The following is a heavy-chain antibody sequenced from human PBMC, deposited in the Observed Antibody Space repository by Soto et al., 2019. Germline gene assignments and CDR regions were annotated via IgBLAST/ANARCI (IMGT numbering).Heavy chain of an antibody. CDR2: IGFSGDST. CDR3: ARKFSSSSFYFDY. D-gene: IGHD6-6*01. J-gene: IGHJ4*02. Sequence: LRLSCAASGFPFSSYAMSWVRHAPDKGLEWVSAIGFSGDSTYYADSVKGRFTISRDNSKNTLYLQMSSLRAEDTAVYYCARKFSSSSFYFDYWGQGTLVTVSS. V-gene: IGHV3-23*01. CDR1: GFPFSSYA.